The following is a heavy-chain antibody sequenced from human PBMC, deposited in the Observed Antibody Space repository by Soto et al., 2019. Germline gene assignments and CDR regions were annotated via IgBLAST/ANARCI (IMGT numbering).Heavy chain of an antibody. V-gene: IGHV3-66*01. CDR3: AREFRDGSNTRLAFDP. D-gene: IGHD6-6*01. CDR1: GFTVSSSY. Sequence: PGGSLRLSCAASGFTVSSSYMTWVRHVPGKGLEWASVMYAGGTTYYANSVKGRFTFSRDNSKNMMYLQMNNLRAEDTAMYYCAREFRDGSNTRLAFDPWGQGTLVTVSS. J-gene: IGHJ5*02. CDR2: MYAGGTT.